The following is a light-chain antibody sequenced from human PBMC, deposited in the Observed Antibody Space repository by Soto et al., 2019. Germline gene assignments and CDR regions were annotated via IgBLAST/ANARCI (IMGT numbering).Light chain of an antibody. CDR3: CSYAGSYTYV. CDR2: DVS. Sequence: QSALTQPRSVSGSPGQSVTISCTGTSGDVGGYNYVSWYQQHPGKAPKLMIYDVSKRPSGVPDRFSGSKSGNTASLTFSGLQAEDEADYYCCSYAGSYTYVFGTGTKVTVL. J-gene: IGLJ1*01. CDR1: SGDVGGYNY. V-gene: IGLV2-11*01.